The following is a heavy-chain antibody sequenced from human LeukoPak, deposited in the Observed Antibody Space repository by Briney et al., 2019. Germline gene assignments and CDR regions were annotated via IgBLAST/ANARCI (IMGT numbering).Heavy chain of an antibody. D-gene: IGHD3-3*01. J-gene: IGHJ4*02. CDR3: VKEHHSRGFGAYFDY. CDR2: ISSDGSIK. CDR1: KFTFSHYG. Sequence: GGSLRLSCTAPKFTFSHYGMQWVRQAPGKGLEWVAVISSDGSIKVYADSVKGRFTLSRDNSINTVDLQMNSLRAEDTAVYYCVKEHHSRGFGAYFDYWGQGTLVTVSS. V-gene: IGHV3-30*18.